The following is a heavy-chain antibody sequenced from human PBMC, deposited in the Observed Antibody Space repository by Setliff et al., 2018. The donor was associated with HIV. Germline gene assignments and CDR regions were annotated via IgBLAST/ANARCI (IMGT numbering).Heavy chain of an antibody. J-gene: IGHJ4*02. CDR1: GGSISNHY. CDR3: ARTLRAAAMGYFDY. Sequence: SETLSLTCSVSGGSISNHYWSWIRQPPGKGLEWIGYIYYSGSTYNNPSLKSRVTISVDTSKNQFSLKLTSVTAADTAVYYCARTLRAAAMGYFDYWGQGTLVTVSS. D-gene: IGHD5-18*01. CDR2: IYYSGST. V-gene: IGHV4-59*08.